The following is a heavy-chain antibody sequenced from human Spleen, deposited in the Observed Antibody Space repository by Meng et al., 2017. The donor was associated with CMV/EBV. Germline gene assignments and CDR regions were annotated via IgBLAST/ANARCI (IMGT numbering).Heavy chain of an antibody. J-gene: IGHJ6*02. D-gene: IGHD1-26*01. CDR2: ISSSSSYI. CDR1: GFTVSSNY. Sequence: GESLKISCAASGFTVSSNYMSWVRQAPGKGLEWVSSISSSSSYIYYADSVKGRFTISRDKAKNALYLQMNSLRAEDTAVYYCAREGGKILGATYYYFGMDVWGQGTTVTVSS. V-gene: IGHV3-21*01. CDR3: AREGGKILGATYYYFGMDV.